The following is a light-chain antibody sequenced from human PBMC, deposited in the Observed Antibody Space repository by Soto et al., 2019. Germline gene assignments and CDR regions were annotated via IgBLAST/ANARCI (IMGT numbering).Light chain of an antibody. CDR1: QSISTS. CDR3: QQDYSSART. Sequence: DIQMTQSPSSLSASVGDRVTITCRASQSISTSLTWYQQKPGKAPNLLIFTASNLESGVPSRFSGSGSGTDFTLTISSRQPDDFATYFCQQDYSSARTFGQGTKVDIK. CDR2: TAS. J-gene: IGKJ1*01. V-gene: IGKV1-39*01.